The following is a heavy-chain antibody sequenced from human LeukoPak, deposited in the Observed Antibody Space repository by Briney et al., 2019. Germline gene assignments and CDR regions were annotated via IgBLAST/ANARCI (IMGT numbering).Heavy chain of an antibody. CDR2: IQQDGSEK. Sequence: GGSLRLSCVVSGFTFSNYWMTWVRQAPGKGLEWVANIQQDGSEKYYVDSVKGRFTIFRDNAKNSVYLQMNSLRAEDTAVYYCARFGYSHGYGWGGGYYYYYMDVWGKGTTVTVSS. D-gene: IGHD5-18*01. V-gene: IGHV3-7*01. CDR3: ARFGYSHGYGWGGGYYYYYMDV. J-gene: IGHJ6*03. CDR1: GFTFSNYW.